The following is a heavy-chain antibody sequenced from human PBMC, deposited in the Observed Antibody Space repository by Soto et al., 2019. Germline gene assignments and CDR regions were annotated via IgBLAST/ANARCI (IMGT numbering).Heavy chain of an antibody. J-gene: IGHJ4*02. D-gene: IGHD3-16*01. CDR2: ISAYNGNT. Sequence: QVPLLQSGAEVKKPGASVTVSCKPSGYTFTNLGIIWLRQAPGHGLEGMGWISAYNGNTNCEQNLQCRHTMATDTSARTAYLEPRCLRSDDKAVYYCARGGNPIDYWGQGTLGIVSS. V-gene: IGHV1-18*01. CDR3: ARGGNPIDY. CDR1: GYTFTNLG.